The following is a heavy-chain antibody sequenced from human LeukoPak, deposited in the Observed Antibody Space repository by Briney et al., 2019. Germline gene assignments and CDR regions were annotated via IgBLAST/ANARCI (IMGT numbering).Heavy chain of an antibody. J-gene: IGHJ4*02. CDR2: IYHSGST. CDR1: GGSISSSNW. D-gene: IGHD3-9*01. Sequence: TPSETLSLTCAVSGGSISSSNWWSWVRQPPGKGLEWIGEIYHSGSTNYNPSLKSRVTISVDKSKNQFSLKLSSVTAADTAVYYCARVLGDILTGYAYYFDYWGQGTLVTVSS. CDR3: ARVLGDILTGYAYYFDY. V-gene: IGHV4-4*02.